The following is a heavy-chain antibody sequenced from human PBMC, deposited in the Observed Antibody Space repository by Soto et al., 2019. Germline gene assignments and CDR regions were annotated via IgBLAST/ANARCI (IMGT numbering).Heavy chain of an antibody. J-gene: IGHJ4*02. CDR2: ISGSGGST. D-gene: IGHD3-22*01. Sequence: GSLRLSCAASGFTFSSYSMNWVRQAPGKGLEWVSAISGSGGSTYYADSVKGRFTISRDNSKNTLYLQMNSLRAEDTAVYYCAKTLYYYDSSGYQWGQGTLVTVSS. V-gene: IGHV3-23*01. CDR1: GFTFSSYS. CDR3: AKTLYYYDSSGYQ.